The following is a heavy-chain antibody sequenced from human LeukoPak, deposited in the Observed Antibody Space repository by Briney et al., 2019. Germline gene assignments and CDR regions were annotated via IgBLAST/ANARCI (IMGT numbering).Heavy chain of an antibody. CDR3: ARDPAYCGGDCYIDAFDI. J-gene: IGHJ3*02. CDR2: FSYSGST. Sequence: SETLSLTCTVSGASVSNYYWSWIRQPPGKGLEWIGYFSYSGSTNYNPSLKSRVTISVDTSKNQFSLKLSSVTAADTAVYYCARDPAYCGGDCYIDAFDIWGQGTMVTVSS. V-gene: IGHV4-59*02. D-gene: IGHD2-21*02. CDR1: GASVSNYY.